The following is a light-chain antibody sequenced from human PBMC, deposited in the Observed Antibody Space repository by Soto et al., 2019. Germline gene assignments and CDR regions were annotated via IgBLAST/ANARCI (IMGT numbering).Light chain of an antibody. CDR1: QSVSRSY. Sequence: EIVLTQSPGTLSLSPGERATLSCRASQSVSRSYLAWYQQKPGQAPRLLIYGASSRATGIPDRFSGSGSGTDFTLTISRLEPEDCAVYYCQQYGSSPLTFGGGTKVEI. J-gene: IGKJ4*01. CDR3: QQYGSSPLT. V-gene: IGKV3-20*01. CDR2: GAS.